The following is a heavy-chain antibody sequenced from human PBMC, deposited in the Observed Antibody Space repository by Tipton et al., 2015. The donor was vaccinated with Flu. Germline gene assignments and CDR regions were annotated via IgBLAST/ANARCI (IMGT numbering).Heavy chain of an antibody. CDR3: TRVRDSSGYSRAFDI. Sequence: QVQLVQSGAEVRKPGSSVMVSCKASGGTSSSDAINWVRQAPGQGLEWMGGIVPFVGTTNYAQQFQERVTITADESTNTAFLELSSLISDDTAVYYCTRVRDSSGYSRAFDIWGQGTFVTVSS. D-gene: IGHD3-22*01. V-gene: IGHV1-69*12. CDR1: GGTSSSDA. J-gene: IGHJ3*02. CDR2: IVPFVGTT.